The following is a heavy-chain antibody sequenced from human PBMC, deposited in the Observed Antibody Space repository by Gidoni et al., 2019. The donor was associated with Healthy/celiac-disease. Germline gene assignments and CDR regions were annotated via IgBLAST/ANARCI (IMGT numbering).Heavy chain of an antibody. CDR2: INHSGST. J-gene: IGHJ3*02. D-gene: IGHD3-16*01. Sequence: QVQLQQWGAGLLKPSETMSLTCAVYGGSFSGYYWSWIRQPPGKGLEWIGEINHSGSTNYNPSLKSRVTISVDTSKNQFSLKLSSVTAADTAVYYCAEEGEPGWGDAFDIWGQGTMVTVSS. CDR3: AEEGEPGWGDAFDI. V-gene: IGHV4-34*01. CDR1: GGSFSGYY.